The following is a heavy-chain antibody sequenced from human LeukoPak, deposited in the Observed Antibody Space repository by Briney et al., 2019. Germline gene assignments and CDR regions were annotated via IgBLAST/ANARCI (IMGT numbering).Heavy chain of an antibody. CDR1: GYTLTELS. Sequence: ASVKVSCKVSGYTLTELSMHWVRQAPGKGLEWMGVFDPEDGETIYAQKFQGRVTMTEDTSTDTAYMELSSLRSEDTAVYYCATEGFGVVNDAFDIWGQGTMVTVSS. CDR3: ATEGFGVVNDAFDI. D-gene: IGHD3-3*01. V-gene: IGHV1-24*01. J-gene: IGHJ3*02. CDR2: FDPEDGET.